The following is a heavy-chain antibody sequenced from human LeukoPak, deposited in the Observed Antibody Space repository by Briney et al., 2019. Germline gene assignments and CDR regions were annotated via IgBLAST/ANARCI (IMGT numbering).Heavy chain of an antibody. Sequence: SETLSLXCTVSGGSISSYYWSWIRQPAGKGLEWIGRIYTSGRTIYNPSLKSRVTMSIDTSKNQFSLKLNSVTAADTAVYYCARDLGSVTGTTNWFDPWGQGTLVTVSS. J-gene: IGHJ5*02. CDR1: GGSISSYY. CDR3: ARDLGSVTGTTNWFDP. D-gene: IGHD1-7*01. CDR2: IYTSGRT. V-gene: IGHV4-4*07.